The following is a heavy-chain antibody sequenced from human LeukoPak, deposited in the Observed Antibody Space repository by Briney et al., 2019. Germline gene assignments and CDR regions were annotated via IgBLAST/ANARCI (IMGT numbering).Heavy chain of an antibody. V-gene: IGHV4-59*01. D-gene: IGHD3-10*01. CDR2: ISHSGIT. Sequence: SETLSLTCTVSGGSISTYYWSWIRQPPGKGLEWIGYISHSGITRYNPSLKSRLTMSVDTSKNQFSLKLSSVTAADTAVYYCARSAVRGASRSHFDYWGQGTLVTVSS. CDR3: ARSAVRGASRSHFDY. J-gene: IGHJ4*02. CDR1: GGSISTYY.